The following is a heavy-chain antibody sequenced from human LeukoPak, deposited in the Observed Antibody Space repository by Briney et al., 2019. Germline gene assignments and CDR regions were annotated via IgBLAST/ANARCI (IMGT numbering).Heavy chain of an antibody. CDR2: IYYSGST. J-gene: IGHJ5*02. V-gene: IGHV4-39*01. Sequence: PSETLSLICTVSGGSISSSSYYWGWIRQPPGKGLEWIGSIYYSGSTYYNPSLKSRVTISVDTSKNQFSLKLSSVTAADTAVYYCARHPYSGYDWYWFDPWGQGTLVTVSS. D-gene: IGHD5-12*01. CDR3: ARHPYSGYDWYWFDP. CDR1: GGSISSSSYY.